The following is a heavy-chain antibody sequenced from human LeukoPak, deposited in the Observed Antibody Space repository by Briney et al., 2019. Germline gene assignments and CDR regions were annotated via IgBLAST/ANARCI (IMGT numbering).Heavy chain of an antibody. J-gene: IGHJ4*02. CDR3: ARVEAYYYDSSGWGNLDY. Sequence: ASVKVSCKASGYTFTGYYMHWVRQAPGQGLEWMGRINPNSGGTNYARKFQGRVTMTRDTSISTAYMELSRLRSDDTAVYYCARVEAYYYDSSGWGNLDYWGQGTLVTVSS. V-gene: IGHV1-2*06. D-gene: IGHD3-22*01. CDR2: INPNSGGT. CDR1: GYTFTGYY.